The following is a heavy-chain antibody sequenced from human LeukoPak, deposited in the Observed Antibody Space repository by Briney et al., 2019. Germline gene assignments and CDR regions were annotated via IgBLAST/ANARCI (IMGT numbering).Heavy chain of an antibody. CDR3: ARDGGHSTDLDY. CDR1: GFTFDDYG. V-gene: IGHV3-20*04. Sequence: RPGGSLRLSCSASGFTFDDYGLSWVRQAPGKGLEWVSGINWNGGKTDYLDSVKGRFTISRDNAKNSLYLQMNSLRAEDTAVYYCARDGGHSTDLDYWGQGILVTVSS. J-gene: IGHJ4*02. CDR2: INWNGGKT. D-gene: IGHD2-8*02.